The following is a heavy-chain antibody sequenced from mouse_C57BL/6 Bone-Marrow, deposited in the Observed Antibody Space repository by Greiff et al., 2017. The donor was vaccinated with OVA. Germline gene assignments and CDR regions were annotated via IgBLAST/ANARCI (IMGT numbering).Heavy chain of an antibody. J-gene: IGHJ2*01. CDR1: GYTFTSYW. V-gene: IGHV1-69*01. CDR3: ARGGQLRLPFDY. Sequence: QVQLQQPGAELVMPGASVKLSCKASGYTFTSYWMHWVKQRPGQGLEWIGEIDPSDSYTNYNQKFKGKSTLTVDKSSSTAYMQLSSLTSEDSAVYYCARGGQLRLPFDYWGQGTTLTVSS. D-gene: IGHD3-2*02. CDR2: IDPSDSYT.